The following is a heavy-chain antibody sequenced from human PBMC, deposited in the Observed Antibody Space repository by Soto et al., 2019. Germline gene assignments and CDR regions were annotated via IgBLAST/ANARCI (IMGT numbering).Heavy chain of an antibody. CDR3: ANDNGGYCYGYYYGMDV. V-gene: IGHV4-39*01. CDR2: IYYSGST. D-gene: IGHD5-18*01. Sequence: SETLSLTCTVSGGSISSSSYYWGWIRQPPGKGLEWIGSIYYSGSTYYNPSLKSRVTISVDTSKNQFSLKLSSVTAADTAVYYCANDNGGYCYGYYYGMDVWGQGTTVTVSS. CDR1: GGSISSSSYY. J-gene: IGHJ6*02.